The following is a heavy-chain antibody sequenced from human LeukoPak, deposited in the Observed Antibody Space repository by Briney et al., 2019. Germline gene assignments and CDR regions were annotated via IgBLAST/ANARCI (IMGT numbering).Heavy chain of an antibody. V-gene: IGHV3-30*18. Sequence: PGRSLRLSCAASGFTFSSYGMHWVRQAPGKGLEWVAVISYDGSNKYYADSVKGRFTISGDNSKNTLYLQMNSLRAEDTAVYYCTKVWAYCSSTSCSDYWGQGTLVTVSS. J-gene: IGHJ4*02. D-gene: IGHD2-2*01. CDR3: TKVWAYCSSTSCSDY. CDR1: GFTFSSYG. CDR2: ISYDGSNK.